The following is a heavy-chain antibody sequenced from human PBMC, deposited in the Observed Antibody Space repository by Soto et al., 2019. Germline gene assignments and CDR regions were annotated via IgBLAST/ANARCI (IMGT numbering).Heavy chain of an antibody. Sequence: EVQLVESGGGLVKPGGSLRLSCAASGFTFSSYTMNWVRQAPGKGLEWVSSITSSSSYIYFADSVKGRFTISRDNAKNSLYLQMNSLRAEDTAVYYCARDLYYYDSGSYSDPWGQGTLVTVSS. V-gene: IGHV3-21*01. CDR1: GFTFSSYT. D-gene: IGHD3-10*01. J-gene: IGHJ5*02. CDR3: ARDLYYYDSGSYSDP. CDR2: ITSSSSYI.